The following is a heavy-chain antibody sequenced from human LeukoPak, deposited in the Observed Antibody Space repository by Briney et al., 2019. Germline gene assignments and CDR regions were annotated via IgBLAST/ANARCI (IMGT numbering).Heavy chain of an antibody. CDR3: ARDVDTAMVEDY. D-gene: IGHD5-18*01. CDR2: INPNSGGT. Sequence: ASVKVSCKASGYSFTSYYMHWVRQAPGQGLEWMGWINPNSGGTNYAQKFQGRVTMTRDTSISTAYMELSRLRSDDTAVYYCARDVDTAMVEDYWGQGTLVTVSS. CDR1: GYSFTSYY. V-gene: IGHV1-2*02. J-gene: IGHJ4*02.